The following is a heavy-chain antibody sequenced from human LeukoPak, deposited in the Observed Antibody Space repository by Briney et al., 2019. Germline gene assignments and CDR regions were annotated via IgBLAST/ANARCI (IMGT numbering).Heavy chain of an antibody. CDR1: GFSVSSTY. Sequence: PGGSLRLSCAASGFSVSSTYMGWVRQAPGKGLEWVSVLYTAGYADFAESVRGRFIISRDTSKNTFLLQMNNLTVADTAVYYCANVGRPRHTYDITGHRDYWGRGTLVVVSS. CDR3: ANVGRPRHTYDITGHRDY. J-gene: IGHJ4*02. V-gene: IGHV3-66*01. CDR2: LYTAGYA. D-gene: IGHD5-18*01.